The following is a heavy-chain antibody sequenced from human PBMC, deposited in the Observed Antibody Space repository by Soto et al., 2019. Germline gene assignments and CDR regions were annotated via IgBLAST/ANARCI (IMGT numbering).Heavy chain of an antibody. D-gene: IGHD6-13*01. V-gene: IGHV1-69*04. J-gene: IGHJ6*02. CDR3: ARELATAGYVYFYGLDV. CDR1: VGTFSTYT. Sequence: QVQLVQSGAEVKKPGSSVKVSCKASVGTFSTYTISWVRQAPGQGLEWMGRIVPVLNVPHYAQKFQGRVTITADESTTTTYMELSSLRSEDTAVYYCARELATAGYVYFYGLDVWGQGTTVTVSS. CDR2: IVPVLNVP.